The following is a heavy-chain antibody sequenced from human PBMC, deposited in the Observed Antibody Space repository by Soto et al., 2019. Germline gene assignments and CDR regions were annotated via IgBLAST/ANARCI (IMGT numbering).Heavy chain of an antibody. Sequence: SETLSLTXTVSGDSIRNYYWSWIRQPPGRGLEYIGYIFYSGSTNYNPSLKSRVAISVDTSRNQFALKLPSVTAADTATYYCARLKRGYSYGSIIDFWGRGTLVTVSS. CDR1: GDSIRNYY. J-gene: IGHJ4*01. V-gene: IGHV4-59*01. CDR3: ARLKRGYSYGSIIDF. D-gene: IGHD5-18*01. CDR2: IFYSGST.